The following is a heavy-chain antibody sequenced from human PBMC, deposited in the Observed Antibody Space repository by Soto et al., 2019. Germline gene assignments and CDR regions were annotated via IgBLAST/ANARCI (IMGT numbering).Heavy chain of an antibody. CDR2: ISHSGST. CDR3: ARLIHSSGADY. J-gene: IGHJ4*02. D-gene: IGHD6-19*01. Sequence: LXLTCAVSAGSISSSNWWSWVRQPPGKGLEWIGEISHSGSTNYNPSLKSRVTISVDKSKNQFSLKLTSVTAADTAVYYCARLIHSSGADYWGQGTLVIVSS. CDR1: AGSISSSNW. V-gene: IGHV4-4*02.